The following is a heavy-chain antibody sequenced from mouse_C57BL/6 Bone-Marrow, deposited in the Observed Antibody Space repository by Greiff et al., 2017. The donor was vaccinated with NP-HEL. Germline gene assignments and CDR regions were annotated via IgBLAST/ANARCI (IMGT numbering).Heavy chain of an antibody. CDR2: IWSGGST. CDR3: ARGWLLLYWYFDV. V-gene: IGHV2-2*01. CDR1: GFSLTSYG. J-gene: IGHJ1*03. Sequence: VQLQQSGPGLVQPSQSLSITCTVSGFSLTSYGVHWVRQSPGKGLEWLGVIWSGGSTDYNAAFISRLSISKDNSKSQVFFKMNSLQAYDTAIYYCARGWLLLYWYFDVWGTGTTVTVSS. D-gene: IGHD2-3*01.